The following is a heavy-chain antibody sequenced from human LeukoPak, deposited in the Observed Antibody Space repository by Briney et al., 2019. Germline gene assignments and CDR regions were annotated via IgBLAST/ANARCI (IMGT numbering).Heavy chain of an antibody. Sequence: SMKLSCKASGYTFTGYYMHWVRQAAGQGLEWIGGINRNSGGINYEKKLQGRVTMTRETSISPAYMELRRLRSDDTAVRYCARDRILCFRELLGSCGQGKLVTVSS. D-gene: IGHD3-10*01. CDR1: GYTFTGYY. CDR2: INRNSGGI. CDR3: ARDRILCFRELLGS. J-gene: IGHJ5*02. V-gene: IGHV1-2*02.